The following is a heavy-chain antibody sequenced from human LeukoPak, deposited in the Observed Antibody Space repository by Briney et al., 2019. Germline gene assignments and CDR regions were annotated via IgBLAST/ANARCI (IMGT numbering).Heavy chain of an antibody. D-gene: IGHD5-24*01. Sequence: PGGSLRLSCAASGFTFSSYAMSWVRQAPGKGLEWVSAISGSGGSTYYADSVKGRFTISRDNSKNTLYLQMNSLRAEDTAVYYCAKCRAPYYYYAMDVWGQGTTVTVSS. J-gene: IGHJ6*02. CDR3: AKCRAPYYYYAMDV. CDR1: GFTFSSYA. CDR2: ISGSGGST. V-gene: IGHV3-23*01.